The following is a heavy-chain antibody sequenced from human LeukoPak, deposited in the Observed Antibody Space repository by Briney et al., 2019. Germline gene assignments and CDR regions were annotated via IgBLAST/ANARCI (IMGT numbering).Heavy chain of an antibody. CDR3: ARTGGWYVDWFGP. CDR1: GGSISSSSYY. D-gene: IGHD6-19*01. Sequence: SETLSLTCTVSGGSISSSSYYWGWIRQPPGKGLEWIGSIFHSGSTYYNPSLKSRVTISVDVSNNQFSLKLSSVTAADTAVYYCARTGGWYVDWFGPWGQGTLVTVSS. CDR2: IFHSGST. J-gene: IGHJ5*02. V-gene: IGHV4-39*07.